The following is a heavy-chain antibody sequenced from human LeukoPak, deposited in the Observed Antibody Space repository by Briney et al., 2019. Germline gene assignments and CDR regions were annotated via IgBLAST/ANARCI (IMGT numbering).Heavy chain of an antibody. D-gene: IGHD3-16*01. V-gene: IGHV4-4*07. CDR1: GASISSYY. CDR2: IYTSGSP. J-gene: IGHJ6*03. Sequence: PSETLSLTCSVSGASISSYYWICIRQPAGKGLEWIGRIYTSGSPNYNPSLKSRVTISVDTSKNQFSLKLSSVTAADTAVYYCAREDIGAGSGLWGYYYMDVWGKGTTVTVSS. CDR3: AREDIGAGSGLWGYYYMDV.